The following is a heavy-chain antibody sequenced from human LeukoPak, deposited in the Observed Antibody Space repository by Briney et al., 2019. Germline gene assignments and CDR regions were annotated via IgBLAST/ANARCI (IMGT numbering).Heavy chain of an antibody. V-gene: IGHV3-7*03. Sequence: GGSLRLSCAASGFNFNIFWMNWVRQAPGKGLEWVANIKQDGSEKYYVDSVKGRFTISRDNGKKSLFLQMNSLRAEDTAVYYCARLSGYGLHYYYHMDVWGKGTTVTVSS. J-gene: IGHJ6*03. CDR2: IKQDGSEK. D-gene: IGHD5-12*01. CDR3: ARLSGYGLHYYYHMDV. CDR1: GFNFNIFW.